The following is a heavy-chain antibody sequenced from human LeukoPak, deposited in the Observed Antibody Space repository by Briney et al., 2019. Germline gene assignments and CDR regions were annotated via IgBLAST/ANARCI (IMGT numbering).Heavy chain of an antibody. Sequence: PGGSLRLSCAASGFTFSSYAMSWVRQAPGKGLGWVSAISGSGGSTYYADSVKGRFTISRDNSKNTLYLQMNSLRAEDTAVYYCAKNLKDIVVVPAASYYYYYYGMDVWGQGTTVTVSS. D-gene: IGHD2-2*01. CDR3: AKNLKDIVVVPAASYYYYYYGMDV. J-gene: IGHJ6*02. V-gene: IGHV3-23*01. CDR1: GFTFSSYA. CDR2: ISGSGGST.